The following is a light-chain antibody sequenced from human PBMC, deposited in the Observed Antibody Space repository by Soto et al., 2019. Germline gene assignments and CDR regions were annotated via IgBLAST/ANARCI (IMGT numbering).Light chain of an antibody. CDR3: QQQGT. J-gene: IGKJ2*01. CDR2: AAS. V-gene: IGKV3-20*01. Sequence: EIVLTQFPGTLSLSPGERATLSCRPSQSLSISYLVWYQQKPGQAPRLLIYAASRRATGIPDRFSGSGSATEYTLTISRLEPEDSAVYYCQQQGTFGQGTKLEIK. CDR1: QSLSISY.